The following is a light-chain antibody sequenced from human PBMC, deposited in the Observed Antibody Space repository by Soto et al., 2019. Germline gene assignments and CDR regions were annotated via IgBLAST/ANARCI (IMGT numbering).Light chain of an antibody. CDR3: QQANTFPLT. V-gene: IGKV1-39*01. CDR1: QSISNS. Sequence: DIQITQSPASLCSSLLDIVTITCRASQSISNSLNWYQQKPGKAPKLLIYAASTLQRGVPSRFSGSGSATDFTLTISSLQPEDFATYYCQQANTFPLTFGGGTKVDIK. J-gene: IGKJ4*01. CDR2: AAS.